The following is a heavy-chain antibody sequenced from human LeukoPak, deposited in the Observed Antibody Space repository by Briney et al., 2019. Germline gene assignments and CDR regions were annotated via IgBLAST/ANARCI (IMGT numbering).Heavy chain of an antibody. D-gene: IGHD2-15*01. V-gene: IGHV4-39*02. CDR1: GGSISSGSYY. Sequence: SETLPLTCTVSGGSISSGSYYWGWIRQPPGKGLEWIGNIYYSGSTYYNPSLKSRVTISVDTSKNHFSLKLSSVTAADTAVYYCATWAGTKYCSGWHPPLDYWGQGTLVTVSS. CDR2: IYYSGST. CDR3: ATWAGTKYCSGWHPPLDY. J-gene: IGHJ4*02.